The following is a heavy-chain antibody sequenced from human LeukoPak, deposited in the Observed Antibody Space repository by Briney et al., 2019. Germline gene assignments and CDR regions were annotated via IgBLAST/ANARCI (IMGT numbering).Heavy chain of an antibody. CDR1: GGSISGGTYY. CDR3: ASLCGGDCFGAFNI. Sequence: SETLSLTCTVSGGSISGGTYYWSWIRQPAGKGLEWIGRIYTSGSTNYNPSLKSRVTISVDTSKHQFSLKLSSVTAADTAVYYCASLCGGDCFGAFNIGGKETMVTVPS. J-gene: IGHJ3*02. D-gene: IGHD2-21*02. CDR2: IYTSGST. V-gene: IGHV4-61*02.